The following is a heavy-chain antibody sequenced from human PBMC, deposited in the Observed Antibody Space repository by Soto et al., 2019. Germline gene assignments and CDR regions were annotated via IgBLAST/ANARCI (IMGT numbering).Heavy chain of an antibody. Sequence: QVQLVQSGAEVKKPGSSVKVSCKASGGTFSSYAISWVRQAPGQGHEWMGGIIPSFGTANYAQNFQARVTITADKSTSTAYMELSSLRSEDTAVYYCAGASIAARPDRVRAWFDPWGQGPLVTVSS. D-gene: IGHD6-6*01. CDR3: AGASIAARPDRVRAWFDP. J-gene: IGHJ5*02. CDR1: GGTFSSYA. CDR2: IIPSFGTA. V-gene: IGHV1-69*06.